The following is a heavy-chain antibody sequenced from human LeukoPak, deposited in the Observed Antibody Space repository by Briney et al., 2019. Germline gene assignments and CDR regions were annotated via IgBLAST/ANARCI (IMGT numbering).Heavy chain of an antibody. V-gene: IGHV4-34*01. Sequence: PSETLSLTCAVYGGSFSGYYWSWIRQPPGKGLEWIGEINLSGSANYNPSLESRVTISVDTSKHQFSLKLSSVTAADTAVYYCARLSVVVTPYYYYGMDVWGKGTTVTVSS. CDR3: ARLSVVVTPYYYYGMDV. CDR2: INLSGSA. CDR1: GGSFSGYY. J-gene: IGHJ6*04. D-gene: IGHD2-21*02.